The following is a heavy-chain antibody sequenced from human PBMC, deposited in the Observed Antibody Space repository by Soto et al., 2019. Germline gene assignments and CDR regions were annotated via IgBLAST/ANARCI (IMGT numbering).Heavy chain of an antibody. V-gene: IGHV5-51*01. D-gene: IGHD3-22*01. J-gene: IGHJ5*02. CDR3: AKMGRYYYDINWFDP. CDR1: GYSFTNYW. CDR2: IYPGDSDT. Sequence: GESLKISCKGSGYSFTNYWIGWVRQMPGKGLEWMGIIYPGDSDTRYSPSFQGQVTISADKSISTAYLQWSSLKASDTAMYYCAKMGRYYYDINWFDPWGQGTLVTVSS.